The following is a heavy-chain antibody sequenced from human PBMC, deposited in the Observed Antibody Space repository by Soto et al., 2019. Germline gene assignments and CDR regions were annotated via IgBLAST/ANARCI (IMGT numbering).Heavy chain of an antibody. Sequence: ACAASRCTFLRFAMHWVRQAPGKGLEWVTLISYDGSRKFYADSVKGRFTISRDNSKNTMFLQMNSLGPDDTAVYYCEREQYYGMDVWGLGTTVTVSS. J-gene: IGHJ6*02. V-gene: IGHV3-30-3*01. CDR1: RCTFLRFA. CDR2: ISYDGSRK. CDR3: EREQYYGMDV.